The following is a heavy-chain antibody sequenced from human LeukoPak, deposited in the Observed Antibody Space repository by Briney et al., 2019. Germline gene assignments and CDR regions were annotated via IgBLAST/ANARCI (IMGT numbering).Heavy chain of an antibody. Sequence: GGSLRLSCAASGFTFSSYWMNWVRQAPGKGLVWVSRIASDGSSTTYADSVKGRFSISRDNAKNTLYLQMNSLRVEDTAVYYCAKGVVPAAITLGDWFDPWGQGTLVTVSS. CDR1: GFTFSSYW. CDR3: AKGVVPAAITLGDWFDP. J-gene: IGHJ5*02. V-gene: IGHV3-74*01. CDR2: IASDGSST. D-gene: IGHD2-2*01.